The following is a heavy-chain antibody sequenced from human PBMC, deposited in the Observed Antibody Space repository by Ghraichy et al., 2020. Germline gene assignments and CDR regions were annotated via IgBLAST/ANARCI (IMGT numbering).Heavy chain of an antibody. D-gene: IGHD2-15*01. J-gene: IGHJ4*02. CDR2: IYHSGST. CDR1: GGSVSSDGYC. Sequence: SETLSLTCTVSGGSVSSDGYCWSWIRQPPGKGLEWLGYIYHSGSTKYNPSLRSRVTISLDTSKNQFSLRLASVTAADTAVYYCARDRLRRVVASFDYWGQGNLVTVSS. CDR3: ARDRLRRVVASFDY. V-gene: IGHV4-61*08.